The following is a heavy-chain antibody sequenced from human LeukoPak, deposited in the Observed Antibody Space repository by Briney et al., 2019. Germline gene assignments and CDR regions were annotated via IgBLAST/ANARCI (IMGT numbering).Heavy chain of an antibody. CDR1: GFTFSSYW. CDR2: IKQDGSEK. Sequence: GGSLRLSCAASGFTFSSYWMSWVRQAPGKGLEWVANIKQDGSEKYYVDSVKGRFTISRDNAKNSLYLQMKSLRADDTAVYYCARGGGTYSGDYWGQGTLVTVSS. CDR3: ARGGGTYSGDY. D-gene: IGHD2-15*01. J-gene: IGHJ4*02. V-gene: IGHV3-7*04.